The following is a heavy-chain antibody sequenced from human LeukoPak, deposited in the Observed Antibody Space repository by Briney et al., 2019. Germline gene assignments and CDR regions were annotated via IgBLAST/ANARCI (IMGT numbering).Heavy chain of an antibody. V-gene: IGHV3-30*04. Sequence: PGGSLRLSCAASGLTFSTYAMHWVRQAPGKGLEWVAVISYDGSNKYYADSVKGRFTISRDNSKNTLYLQMNSLRAEDTAVYYCAREETQYGGFFDYWGQGTLVTVSS. CDR3: AREETQYGGFFDY. CDR2: ISYDGSNK. J-gene: IGHJ4*02. D-gene: IGHD5-12*01. CDR1: GLTFSTYA.